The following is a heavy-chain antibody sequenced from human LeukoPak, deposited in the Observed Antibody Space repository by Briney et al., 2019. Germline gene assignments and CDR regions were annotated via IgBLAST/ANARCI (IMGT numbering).Heavy chain of an antibody. J-gene: IGHJ6*03. CDR2: INHSGST. Sequence: TSETLSLTCAVYGGSFSGYYWSWIRQPPGKGLEWIGEINHSGSTNYNPSLKSRVTISVDTSKNQFSLKLSSVTAADTAVYYFARQGMWLLSGGSVDVWGKGTTVTVSS. CDR3: ARQGMWLLSGGSVDV. CDR1: GGSFSGYY. D-gene: IGHD3-3*01. V-gene: IGHV4-34*01.